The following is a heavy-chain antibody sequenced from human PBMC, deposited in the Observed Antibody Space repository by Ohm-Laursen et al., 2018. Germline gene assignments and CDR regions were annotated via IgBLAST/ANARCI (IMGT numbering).Heavy chain of an antibody. CDR3: AKGTAYQLLSHNWVDS. CDR2: ITSSSSYI. J-gene: IGHJ5*01. CDR1: GFTFSSYS. D-gene: IGHD2-2*01. V-gene: IGHV3-21*01. Sequence: GSLRLSCSASGFTFSSYSMNWVRQAPGKGLEWVSSITSSSSYIYYADSVKGRFTISSDNSKNTLYLQMNSLRAEDTAVFYCAKGTAYQLLSHNWVDSWGQGTLVTVSS.